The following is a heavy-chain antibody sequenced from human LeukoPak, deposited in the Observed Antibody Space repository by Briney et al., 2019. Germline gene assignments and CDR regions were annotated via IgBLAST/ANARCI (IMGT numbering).Heavy chain of an antibody. CDR2: INPNSGGT. CDR1: GYTFTGYY. V-gene: IGHV1-2*02. Sequence: ASVKVSCKASGYTFTGYYMHWVRQAPGQGLEWVGWINPNSGGTNYAQKFQGRVTMTRDTSISTAYMELSRLRSDDTAVYYCARVVSSSVPFDAFDIWGQGTMVTVSS. D-gene: IGHD6-6*01. J-gene: IGHJ3*02. CDR3: ARVVSSSVPFDAFDI.